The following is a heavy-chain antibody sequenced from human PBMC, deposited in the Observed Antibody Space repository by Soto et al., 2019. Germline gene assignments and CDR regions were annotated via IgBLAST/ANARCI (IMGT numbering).Heavy chain of an antibody. V-gene: IGHV1-2*04. D-gene: IGHD6-13*01. J-gene: IGHJ6*02. CDR3: VRELIAAAGNDYYYGMDV. Sequence: ASVKVSCKASGYTFTGYYMHCVRPAPGQGLEWMGWINPNSGGTNYAQKFQGWVTMTRDTSISTAYMELSRLRSDDTAVYYCVRELIAAAGNDYYYGMDVWGQGTTVTVSS. CDR2: INPNSGGT. CDR1: GYTFTGYY.